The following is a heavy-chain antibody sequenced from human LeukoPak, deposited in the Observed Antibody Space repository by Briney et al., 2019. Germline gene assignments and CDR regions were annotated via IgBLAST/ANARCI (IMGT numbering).Heavy chain of an antibody. Sequence: PGGSLRLSCAASGFTFSSYAMSWVRQAPGKGLEWVANIKQDGSEKYYVESVRGRFTISRDNVENSVYLQMNSLRGDDTAVYYCVRGPPTPSEIRGSGYDYGDYWGQGTLVTVSS. CDR3: VRGPPTPSEIRGSGYDYGDY. V-gene: IGHV3-7*01. CDR1: GFTFSSYA. D-gene: IGHD5-12*01. J-gene: IGHJ4*02. CDR2: IKQDGSEK.